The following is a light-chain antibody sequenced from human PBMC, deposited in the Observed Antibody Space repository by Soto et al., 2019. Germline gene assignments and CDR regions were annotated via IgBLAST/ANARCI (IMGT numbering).Light chain of an antibody. V-gene: IGKV1-5*01. CDR3: QQADTFPIT. J-gene: IGKJ5*01. Sequence: DIQMTQSPSTLSASIGDRVTISCRSSQSISRYLAWYQQKPGKAPKVLIWDASSLQRGVPSRFSGSGFGTDFTLTISSLQPEDSAIYYCQQADTFPITFGQGGRLEIK. CDR1: QSISRY. CDR2: DAS.